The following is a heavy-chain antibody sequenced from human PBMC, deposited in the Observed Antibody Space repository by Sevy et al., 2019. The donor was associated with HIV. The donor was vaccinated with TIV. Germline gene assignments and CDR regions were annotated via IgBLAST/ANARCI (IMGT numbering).Heavy chain of an antibody. V-gene: IGHV3-33*01. D-gene: IGHD2-2*01. CDR2: TWYDGNNK. CDR1: GFTFSNYG. Sequence: GGSLRLSCAASGFTFSNYGIHWVHQAPGKGLEWVAVTWYDGNNKNYTDSVKGRFTISRDNSKKTLYLQVNSLRAEDTAVYYCARGPPRYCSSTSCYEGDYYYYGMDVWGQGTTVTVSS. J-gene: IGHJ6*02. CDR3: ARGPPRYCSSTSCYEGDYYYYGMDV.